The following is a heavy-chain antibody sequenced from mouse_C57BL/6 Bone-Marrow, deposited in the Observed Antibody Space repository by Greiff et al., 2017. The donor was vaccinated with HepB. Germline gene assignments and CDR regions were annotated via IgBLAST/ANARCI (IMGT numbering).Heavy chain of an antibody. V-gene: IGHV5-12*01. CDR1: GFTFSDYY. CDR2: ISNGGGST. CDR3: ARNSNPIYYAMDY. Sequence: EVQLVESGGGLLQPGGSLKLSCAASGFTFSDYYMYWVRQTPEKRLEWVAYISNGGGSTYYPDTVKGRFTISRDNAKNTLYLQMSRLKSEDTAMYYCARNSNPIYYAMDYWGQGTSVTVSS. D-gene: IGHD2-5*01. J-gene: IGHJ4*01.